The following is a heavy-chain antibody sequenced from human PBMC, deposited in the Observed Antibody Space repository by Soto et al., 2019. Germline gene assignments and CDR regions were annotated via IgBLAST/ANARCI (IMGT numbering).Heavy chain of an antibody. D-gene: IGHD5-12*01. CDR1: GFTFSSNG. V-gene: IGHV3-74*01. Sequence: EVQLVESGGGLVKPGGSLRLSCAASGFTFSSNGMHWVRKAPGKGLVWVSRINSDGSTTNYADPVKGRFTISRDNAKNTLYLQMNSLRAEDTAVYYCARVPTGGYDWNWGQGTLVTVSS. CDR3: ARVPTGGYDWN. CDR2: INSDGSTT. J-gene: IGHJ4*02.